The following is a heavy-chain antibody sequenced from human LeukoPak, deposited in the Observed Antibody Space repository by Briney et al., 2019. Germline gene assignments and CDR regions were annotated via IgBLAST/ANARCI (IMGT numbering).Heavy chain of an antibody. D-gene: IGHD5-12*01. V-gene: IGHV4-34*01. CDR1: GGSFSGYY. J-gene: IGHJ4*02. CDR2: INHSGST. CDR3: ARGRGVVATITGGVQVYFDY. Sequence: PSETLSLTCAVYGGSFSGYYWSWIRQPPGKGLEWIGEINHSGSTNYNPSLKSRVTISVDTSKNQFSLKLSSVTAADTAVYYCARGRGVVATITGGVQVYFDYWGQGTLVTVSS.